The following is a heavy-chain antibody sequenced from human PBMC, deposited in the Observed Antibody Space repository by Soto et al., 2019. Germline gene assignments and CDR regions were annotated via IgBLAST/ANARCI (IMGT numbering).Heavy chain of an antibody. V-gene: IGHV1-69*13. D-gene: IGHD5-18*01. J-gene: IGHJ6*02. CDR3: ARGYSSTPVLDYYYGMDV. Sequence: VASVKVSCKASGGTFSSYAISWVRQAPGQGLEWMGGIIPIFGTANYAQKFQGRVTITADESTSTAYMELSSLRSEDTAVYYCARGYSSTPVLDYYYGMDVWGQGTTVTVSS. CDR2: IIPIFGTA. CDR1: GGTFSSYA.